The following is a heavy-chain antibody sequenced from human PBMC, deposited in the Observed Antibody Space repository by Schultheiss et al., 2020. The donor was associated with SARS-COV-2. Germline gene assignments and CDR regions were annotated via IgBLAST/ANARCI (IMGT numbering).Heavy chain of an antibody. J-gene: IGHJ6*02. V-gene: IGHV4-59*12. D-gene: IGHD6-19*01. CDR2: IYYSGST. CDR3: ASGYSSGWVIGYYYGMDV. Sequence: SETLSLTCTVSGGSISSDYWTWIRQPPGKGLEWIGYIYYSGSTYYNPSLKSRVTISVDTSKNQFSLKLSSVTAADTAVYYCASGYSSGWVIGYYYGMDVWGQGTTVTVSS. CDR1: GGSISSDY.